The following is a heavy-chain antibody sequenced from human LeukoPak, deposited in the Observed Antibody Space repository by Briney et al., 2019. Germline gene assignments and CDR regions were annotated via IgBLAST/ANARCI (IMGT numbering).Heavy chain of an antibody. CDR3: ARLSVIVGAALEYYYYYMDV. V-gene: IGHV4-59*12. CDR1: GGSISSYY. CDR2: IYYSGST. Sequence: PSETLSLTCTVSGGSISSYYWSWIRQPPGKGLEWIGYIYYSGSTNYNPSLKSRVTISVDTSKNQFSLKLSSVTAADTAVYYCARLSVIVGAALEYYYYYMDVWGQGTTVTVSS. J-gene: IGHJ6*03. D-gene: IGHD1-26*01.